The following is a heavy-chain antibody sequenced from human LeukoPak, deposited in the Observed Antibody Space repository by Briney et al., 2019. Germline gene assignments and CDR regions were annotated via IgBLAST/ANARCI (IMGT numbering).Heavy chain of an antibody. D-gene: IGHD3-9*01. Sequence: GGSWRLSCAASGFTFSSYSMNWVRQAPGKGLEWVSSISSSGTYVYYADSVKGRFTISRDNAKNSLSLQMNSLRADDAAVYYCARASSKQLAGYLPDGFDIWGQGTMLTVSS. CDR1: GFTFSSYS. J-gene: IGHJ3*02. CDR3: ARASSKQLAGYLPDGFDI. V-gene: IGHV3-21*01. CDR2: ISSSGTYV.